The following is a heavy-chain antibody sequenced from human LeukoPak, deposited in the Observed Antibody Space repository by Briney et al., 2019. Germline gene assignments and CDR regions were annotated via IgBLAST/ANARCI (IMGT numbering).Heavy chain of an antibody. CDR1: GFTFVSYW. D-gene: IGHD2-2*02. CDR3: ARDAPGNTALDY. J-gene: IGHJ4*02. V-gene: IGHV3-74*01. CDR2: INGYGSST. Sequence: GGSLRLSCAASGFTFVSYWMHWVRQAPGKGLVWDSRINGYGSSTDIADSVKGRFTISRDNAKNTLHLQMNSLRAEDTAVYYCARDAPGNTALDYWGQGTLVTVSS.